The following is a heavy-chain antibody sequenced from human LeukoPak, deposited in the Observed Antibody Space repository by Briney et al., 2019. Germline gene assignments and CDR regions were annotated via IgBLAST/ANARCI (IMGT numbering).Heavy chain of an antibody. CDR3: ARGFDFWSGKEL. D-gene: IGHD3-3*01. V-gene: IGHV4-59*01. CDR2: IYYSGST. CDR1: GGSISSYY. Sequence: PSETLSLTCTVFGGSISSYYWSWIRQPPGKGLEWIGYIYYSGSTNYNPSLKSRVTIAVDTSKNQFSLKLSSVTAADTAVYYCARGFDFWSGKELWGQGTLVTVSS. J-gene: IGHJ4*02.